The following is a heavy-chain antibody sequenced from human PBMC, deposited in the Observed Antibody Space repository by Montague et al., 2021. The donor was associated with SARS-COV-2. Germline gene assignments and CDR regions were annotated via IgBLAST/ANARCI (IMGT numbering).Heavy chain of an antibody. CDR2: IYYTEST. CDR3: LRYHVDLYGMDV. CDR1: GVSISSSSFD. V-gene: IGHV4-39*01. D-gene: IGHD2-2*02. Sequence: SETLSLTCNVSGVSISSSSFDWGWIRQPPGNGLEWIGRIYYTESTYYNPSLKSPVTISLDTSKNQFSLKLASVTVADTAMYYCLRYHVDLYGMDVWGQGTTVTVSS. J-gene: IGHJ6*02.